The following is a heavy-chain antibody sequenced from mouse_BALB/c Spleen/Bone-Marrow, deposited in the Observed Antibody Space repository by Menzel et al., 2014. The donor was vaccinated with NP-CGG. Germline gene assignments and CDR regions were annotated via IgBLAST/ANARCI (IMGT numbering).Heavy chain of an antibody. CDR3: TREGYYGSSPAWFAY. CDR1: GYTFTDYD. CDR2: IDPETGGT. Sequence: VKLMESGAELVRPGASVTLSCKASGYTFTDYDMHWVKQIPVHGLEWIGAIDPETGGTAYNQKFKGKATLTADKSSSTAYMELRSLTSEDSAVYYCTREGYYGSSPAWFAYWGQGTLVTVSA. V-gene: IGHV1-15*01. D-gene: IGHD1-1*01. J-gene: IGHJ3*01.